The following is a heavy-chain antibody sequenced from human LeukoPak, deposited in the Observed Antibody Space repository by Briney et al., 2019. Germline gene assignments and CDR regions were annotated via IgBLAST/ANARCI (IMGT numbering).Heavy chain of an antibody. Sequence: GGSLRLSCVGSGFSFSDYYMNWIRQAPGKGLEWISYISNTGGTIIYADSVRGRFTISRDNAENALYLQMSSLRVEDTAVYYCARPANNWNFGCGLDVWGQGTTVAVSS. J-gene: IGHJ6*02. D-gene: IGHD1-7*01. CDR3: ARPANNWNFGCGLDV. CDR1: GFSFSDYY. CDR2: ISNTGGTI. V-gene: IGHV3-11*01.